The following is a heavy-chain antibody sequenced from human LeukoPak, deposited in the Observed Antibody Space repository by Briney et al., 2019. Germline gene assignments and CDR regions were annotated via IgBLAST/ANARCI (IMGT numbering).Heavy chain of an antibody. D-gene: IGHD6-13*01. Sequence: PSETLSLTCAVYGGSFSGYYWSWIRQPPGKGLEWIGYIYYSGSTNYNPSLKSRVTISVDTSKNQFSLKLSSVTAADTAVYYCARRRIAAAPFQHWGQGTLVTVSS. J-gene: IGHJ1*01. CDR2: IYYSGST. CDR1: GGSFSGYY. CDR3: ARRRIAAAPFQH. V-gene: IGHV4-59*01.